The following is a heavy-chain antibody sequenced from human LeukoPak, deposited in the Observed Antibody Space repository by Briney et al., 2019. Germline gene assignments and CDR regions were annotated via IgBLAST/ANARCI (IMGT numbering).Heavy chain of an antibody. Sequence: PSETLSLTCTVSGGSISSYYWSWIRQPPGKGLEWIGYIYYSRSTNYNPSLKSRVTISVDTSKNQFSLKLSSVTAADTAVYYCARSRALYSSGWYSLDYWGQGTLVTVSS. CDR3: ARSRALYSSGWYSLDY. J-gene: IGHJ4*02. D-gene: IGHD6-19*01. CDR2: IYYSRST. V-gene: IGHV4-59*01. CDR1: GGSISSYY.